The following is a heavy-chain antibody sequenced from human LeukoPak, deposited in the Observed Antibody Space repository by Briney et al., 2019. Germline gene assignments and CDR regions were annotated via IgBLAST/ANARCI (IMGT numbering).Heavy chain of an antibody. Sequence: SETLSLTCTVSGGSISSSSYYWGWIRQPPGKGLEWIGEINHSGSTNYNPSLKSRVTISVDTSKNQFSLKLSSVTAADTAVYYCARGRRTYAPYTRTITTNWFDPWGQGTLVTVSS. J-gene: IGHJ5*02. CDR2: INHSGST. CDR3: ARGRRTYAPYTRTITTNWFDP. CDR1: GGSISSSSYY. D-gene: IGHD2-2*01. V-gene: IGHV4-39*07.